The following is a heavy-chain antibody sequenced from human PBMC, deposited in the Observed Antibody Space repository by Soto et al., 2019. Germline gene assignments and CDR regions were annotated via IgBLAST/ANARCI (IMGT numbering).Heavy chain of an antibody. Sequence: GESLKISCKGSGYSFTNYWSAWVRQMPGKGLEYMGIIYPSDSDTRYSPPFQGQVTISADKSISTGYLQWSSLKASDTAIYYCARHGFYGDYSSNYFDPWGQGTLVTVSS. CDR3: ARHGFYGDYSSNYFDP. J-gene: IGHJ5*02. V-gene: IGHV5-51*01. CDR1: GYSFTNYW. D-gene: IGHD4-17*01. CDR2: IYPSDSDT.